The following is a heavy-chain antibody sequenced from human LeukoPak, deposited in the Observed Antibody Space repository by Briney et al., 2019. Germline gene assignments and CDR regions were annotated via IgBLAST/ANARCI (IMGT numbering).Heavy chain of an antibody. CDR1: GAAISTYF. CDR3: ARDFWSGSVGFDP. Sequence: SSETLSLTCTVSGAAISTYFWSWIRQSPGKGLEWIGYIYSSGSTKYNPSLKSRVTISVDASKNQFALTLRSLTAADTAVYYCARDFWSGSVGFDPWGKGTLVTVSS. D-gene: IGHD3-3*01. J-gene: IGHJ5*02. CDR2: IYSSGST. V-gene: IGHV4-59*01.